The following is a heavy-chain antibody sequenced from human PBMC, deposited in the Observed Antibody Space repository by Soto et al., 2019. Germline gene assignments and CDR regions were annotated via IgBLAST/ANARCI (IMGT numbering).Heavy chain of an antibody. CDR1: GGTFNNYA. D-gene: IGHD2-8*02. CDR2: IIPISGTT. Sequence: QVQLVQSGAEVKRPESSMKVSCKPSGGTFNNYAINWVRQAPGQGLEWMGAIIPISGTTKYAQKFQGRVTITADKSTSTVYMDLSSLRSAYTAVYYCARWGGLSCSGAVCFKKPFDYWGQGTLVTVSS. J-gene: IGHJ4*02. CDR3: ARWGGLSCSGAVCFKKPFDY. V-gene: IGHV1-69*06.